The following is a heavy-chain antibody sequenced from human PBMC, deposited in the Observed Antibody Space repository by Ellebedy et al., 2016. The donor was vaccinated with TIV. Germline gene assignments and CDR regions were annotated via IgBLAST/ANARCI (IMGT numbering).Heavy chain of an antibody. CDR2: IYQDGSEQ. D-gene: IGHD4-17*01. CDR1: GFSFRSYW. Sequence: PGGSLRLSCEASGFSFRSYWMSWVRQAPGKGLEWVANIYQDGSEQYYVDSVKGRFTISRDNARNSVYLQMNSLRAEDTAVYYCARRGSYGDYSVRVNSWFDLWGQGTLVIASS. CDR3: ARRGSYGDYSVRVNSWFDL. V-gene: IGHV3-7*01. J-gene: IGHJ5*02.